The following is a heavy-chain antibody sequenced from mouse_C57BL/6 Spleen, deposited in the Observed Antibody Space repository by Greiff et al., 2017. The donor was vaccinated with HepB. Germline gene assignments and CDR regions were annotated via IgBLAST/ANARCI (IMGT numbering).Heavy chain of an antibody. J-gene: IGHJ3*01. CDR3: ARGDYGSSSWFAY. Sequence: VKLQQPGAELVKPGASVKLSCKASGYTFTSYWMQWVKQRPGQGLEWIGEIDPSDSYTNYNQKFKGKATLTVDTSSSTAYMQLSSLPSEDSAVYYCARGDYGSSSWFAYWGQGTLVTVSA. D-gene: IGHD1-1*01. CDR1: GYTFTSYW. CDR2: IDPSDSYT. V-gene: IGHV1-50*01.